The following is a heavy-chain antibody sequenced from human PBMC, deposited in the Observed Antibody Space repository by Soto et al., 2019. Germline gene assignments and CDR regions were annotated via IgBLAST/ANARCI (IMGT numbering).Heavy chain of an antibody. CDR3: AKDISARLPTAFAY. CDR1: GFTFDDCA. D-gene: IGHD6-6*01. CDR2: ISWNSGSI. V-gene: IGHV3-9*01. Sequence: GGSLRLSCAASGFTFDDCAMHWVRQAPGKGLEWVSGISWNSGSIGYADSVKGRFTISRDNAKNSLYLQMNSLRAEDTALYYCAKDISARLPTAFAYWGQGTLVTVSS. J-gene: IGHJ4*02.